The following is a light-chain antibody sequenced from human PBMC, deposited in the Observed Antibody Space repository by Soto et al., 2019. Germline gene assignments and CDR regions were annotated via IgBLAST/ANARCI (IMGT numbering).Light chain of an antibody. CDR1: ESIGNY. Sequence: EVVLTQSPATLSLSPGEIATLSCRASESIGNYLAWYQQKLGQSPKLLIYDASHRAIGIPGRFSGDGSGTDFPLTISSLEPEDFAVYYGQWRSDCPPQLTFGGGTKVEIK. V-gene: IGKV3-11*01. J-gene: IGKJ4*01. CDR2: DAS. CDR3: QWRSDCPPQLT.